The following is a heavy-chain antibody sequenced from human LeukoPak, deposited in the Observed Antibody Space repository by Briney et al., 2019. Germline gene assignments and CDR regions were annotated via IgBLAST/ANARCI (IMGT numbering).Heavy chain of an antibody. CDR2: INPNSGGT. Sequence: ASVKVSCKASGYTFTGYYMHWVRQAPGQGLEWMGRINPNSGGTNYAQEFQGRVIISRDTSIRTAYMQLSRLRSDDTAMYYCARVIFGDSNAIDYWGQGTLVTVSS. CDR1: GYTFTGYY. V-gene: IGHV1-2*06. CDR3: ARVIFGDSNAIDY. D-gene: IGHD3-3*01. J-gene: IGHJ4*02.